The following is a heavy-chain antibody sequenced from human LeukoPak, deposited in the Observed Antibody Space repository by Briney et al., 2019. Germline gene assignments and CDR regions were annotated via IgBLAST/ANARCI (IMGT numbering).Heavy chain of an antibody. CDR1: GGSISSYY. D-gene: IGHD6-13*01. CDR3: AREQIAAAGIVDY. V-gene: IGHV4-4*07. Sequence: SETLSLTCTVSGGSISSYYWIWIRQPAGKGLEWIGRIYTSGSTNYNPSLKSRVTIPVDKSKNQFSLKLSSVTAADTAVYYCAREQIAAAGIVDYSGQGTLVTVSS. J-gene: IGHJ4*02. CDR2: IYTSGST.